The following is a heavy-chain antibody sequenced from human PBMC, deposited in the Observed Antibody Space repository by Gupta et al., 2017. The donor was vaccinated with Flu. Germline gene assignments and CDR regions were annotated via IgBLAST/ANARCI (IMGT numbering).Heavy chain of an antibody. J-gene: IGHJ4*02. CDR3: AREPAVAGPYDY. D-gene: IGHD6-19*01. CDR2: IYHSGST. V-gene: IGHV4-38-2*02. Sequence: GLEWIGSIYHSGSTYYNPSLKSRVTISVDTSKNQFSLKLSSVTAADTAVYYCAREPAVAGPYDYWGQGTLVTVSS.